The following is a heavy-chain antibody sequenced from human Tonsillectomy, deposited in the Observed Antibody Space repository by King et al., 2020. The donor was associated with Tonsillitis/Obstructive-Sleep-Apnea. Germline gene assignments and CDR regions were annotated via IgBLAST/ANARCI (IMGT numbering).Heavy chain of an antibody. J-gene: IGHJ5*02. CDR3: VKGYTGCDSWFDR. CDR1: GFTFDDYA. V-gene: IGHV3-9*01. Sequence: QLVQSGGGLVQPGRSLRLSCAASGFTFDDYAMHWVRQAPGKGLEWVSGISWIGGTIGYADSVKGRFTISRDNAQNSLYLQMNSLSAEDTALYYCVKGYTGCDSWFDRWGQGTLVSVSS. D-gene: IGHD2-2*02. CDR2: ISWIGGTI.